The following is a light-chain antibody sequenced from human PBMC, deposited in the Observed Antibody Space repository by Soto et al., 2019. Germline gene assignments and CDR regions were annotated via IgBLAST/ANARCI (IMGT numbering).Light chain of an antibody. Sequence: QSVLTQPPSVSGAPGQRVTISCTGSNSNIGAGYDVNWYQHFPGTAPKLLIYVNTNRPSGVPDRFSGSKSGSSTSLAITGLQSEDEADYYCSSYTSSTAYVFGTGTKVTVL. V-gene: IGLV1-40*01. CDR3: SSYTSSTAYV. J-gene: IGLJ1*01. CDR1: NSNIGAGYD. CDR2: VNT.